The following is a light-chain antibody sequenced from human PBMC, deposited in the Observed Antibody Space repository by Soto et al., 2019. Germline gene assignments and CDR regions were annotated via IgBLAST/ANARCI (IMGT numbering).Light chain of an antibody. CDR3: QQRSNWPLVT. Sequence: EIVLTQSPATLSLSPGERATLSCRASQSVRSYLAWYQQKPGQPPRLLIYDTSNRATGIPARFSGSGYGTAFTLTISSLDPEEFAVYYCQQRSNWPLVTFGPGTRVDIK. CDR2: DTS. V-gene: IGKV3-11*01. CDR1: QSVRSY. J-gene: IGKJ3*01.